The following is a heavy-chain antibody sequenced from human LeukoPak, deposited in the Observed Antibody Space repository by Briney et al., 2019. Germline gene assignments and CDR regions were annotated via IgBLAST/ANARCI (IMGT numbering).Heavy chain of an antibody. Sequence: GASVKVSCKASGYTFSSYGISWVRQAPGQGLEWMGWISTYNGNTNYAQKLQGRVTVTTDTSTSTAYMELRSLRSDDTAVYYCARCRRYSSSWYCAFDYWGQGTLVTVSS. CDR3: ARCRRYSSSWYCAFDY. D-gene: IGHD6-13*01. CDR1: GYTFSSYG. CDR2: ISTYNGNT. V-gene: IGHV1-18*01. J-gene: IGHJ4*02.